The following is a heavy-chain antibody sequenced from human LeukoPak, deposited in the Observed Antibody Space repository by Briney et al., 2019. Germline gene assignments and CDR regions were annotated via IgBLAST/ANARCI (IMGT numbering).Heavy chain of an antibody. V-gene: IGHV6-1*01. CDR2: TYYSSSWYK. D-gene: IGHD5-24*01. Sequence: SQTLSLTCAISGDSVSTNRAGWNWIRQSPSRGLQWLGRTYYSSSWYKDYAVSVKSRLSISADTSKNQFSLLLSSVTPNDTAVYFCARGWLQSGFDYWGQGTLVTVSS. CDR3: ARGWLQSGFDY. J-gene: IGHJ4*02. CDR1: GDSVSTNRAG.